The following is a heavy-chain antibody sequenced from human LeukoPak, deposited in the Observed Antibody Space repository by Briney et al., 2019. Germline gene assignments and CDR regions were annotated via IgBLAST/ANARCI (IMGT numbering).Heavy chain of an antibody. CDR2: INPNSGGT. V-gene: IGHV1-2*06. CDR3: ARDKSGKRKNWFDP. Sequence: ASVKVSCKASGYTFTGYYMHWVRQAPGQGLEWMGRINPNSGGTNYAQKFQGRVTMTRDTSISTAYMELSRLRSDDTAVYYCARDKSGKRKNWFDPWGQGTLVTVSS. D-gene: IGHD1-14*01. J-gene: IGHJ5*02. CDR1: GYTFTGYY.